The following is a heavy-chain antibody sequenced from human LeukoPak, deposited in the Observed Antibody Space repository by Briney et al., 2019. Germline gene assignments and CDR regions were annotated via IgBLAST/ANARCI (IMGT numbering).Heavy chain of an antibody. CDR3: VTDQTGRHPYFFDY. J-gene: IGHJ4*02. D-gene: IGHD3-10*01. CDR1: GFNFSTYW. V-gene: IGHV3-7*01. Sequence: PGGSLRLSCAASGFNFSTYWMTWVRQVPGEGLEWVANIKEDGSEIYYVDAVKGRFSISRDNAKTSLYLQMNSLSVADTAVYYCVTDQTGRHPYFFDYWGQGTLVTVSS. CDR2: IKEDGSEI.